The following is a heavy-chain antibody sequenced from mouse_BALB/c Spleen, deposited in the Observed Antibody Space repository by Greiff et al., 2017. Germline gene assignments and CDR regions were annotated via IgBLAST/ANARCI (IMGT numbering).Heavy chain of an antibody. CDR1: GFTFSSFG. V-gene: IGHV5-17*02. CDR2: ISSGSSTI. Sequence: EVQLQQSGGGLVQPGGSRKLSCAASGFTFSSFGMHWVRQAPEKGLEWVAYISSGSSTIYYADKVKGRFTITGDNPKNTLFLHMTSLTSEDTAMYYCARSVSPLSYDYDNYAMAYWGQGTPVTVSA. J-gene: IGHJ4*01. CDR3: ARSVSPLSYDYDNYAMAY. D-gene: IGHD2-4*01.